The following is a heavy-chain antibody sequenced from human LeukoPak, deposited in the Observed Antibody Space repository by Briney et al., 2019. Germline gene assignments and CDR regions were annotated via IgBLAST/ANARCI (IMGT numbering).Heavy chain of an antibody. J-gene: IGHJ3*02. D-gene: IGHD3-22*01. CDR1: GGSIRSYY. CDR2: INHGGST. V-gene: IGHV4-34*01. Sequence: SETLSLTCTVSGGSIRSYYWSWIRQPPGKGLEWIGEINHGGSTSYNPSLKSRVTFSVDTSKNQFSLKVNSMTVADTAVYYCARVDYDSSGYYLSRGFDIWGQGTMVTVSS. CDR3: ARVDYDSSGYYLSRGFDI.